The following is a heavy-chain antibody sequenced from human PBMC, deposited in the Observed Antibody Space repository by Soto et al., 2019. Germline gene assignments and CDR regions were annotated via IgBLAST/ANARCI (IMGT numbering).Heavy chain of an antibody. CDR2: IYYSGSI. J-gene: IGHJ3*02. Sequence: SETLSLTCTVSGGSISSYYWSWIRQPPGKGLEWIGYIYYSGSINYNPSLKSRVTISVDTSKNQFSLKLSSVTAADTAVYYCARGDYGGNSRIDAFDIWGRGTMVTVSS. CDR1: GGSISSYY. D-gene: IGHD4-17*01. V-gene: IGHV4-59*01. CDR3: ARGDYGGNSRIDAFDI.